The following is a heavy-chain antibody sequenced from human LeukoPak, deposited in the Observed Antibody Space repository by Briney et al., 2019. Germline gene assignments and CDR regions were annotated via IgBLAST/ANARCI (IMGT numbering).Heavy chain of an antibody. CDR1: GFTFSSYE. CDR2: ITGSGSTT. V-gene: IGHV3-23*01. D-gene: IGHD1-26*01. J-gene: IGHJ3*02. CDR3: AKALPTGGAFDI. Sequence: PGGSLRLSCAASGFTFSSYEMNWVRQAPGKGLEWVSAITGSGSTTYYADSVMGRFTISRDNSKNTVYLQMNSLRAEDTALYYCAKALPTGGAFDIWGQGTMVPVSS.